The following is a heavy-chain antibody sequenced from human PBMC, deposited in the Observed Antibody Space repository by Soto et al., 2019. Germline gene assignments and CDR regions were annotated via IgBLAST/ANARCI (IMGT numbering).Heavy chain of an antibody. Sequence: EVQVVESGGGXXXXGGXXXXXCXASXXXXXXXSMNXXXQAPGKGLEWISYISSSSSTIYADSVKGRFTISRDNAKNSLYLQMNSLRDEDTAVYYCARVIWSGHLTSDLWGQGTLVTVSS. V-gene: IGHV3-48*02. J-gene: IGHJ5*02. D-gene: IGHD3-3*01. CDR1: XXXXXXXS. CDR3: ARVIWSGHLTSDL. CDR2: ISSSSST.